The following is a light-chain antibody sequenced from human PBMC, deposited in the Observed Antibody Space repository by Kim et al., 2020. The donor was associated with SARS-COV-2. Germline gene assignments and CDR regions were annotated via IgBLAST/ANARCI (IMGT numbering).Light chain of an antibody. V-gene: IGLV10-54*01. CDR1: NNNVANQR. CDR3: TSWDSSLGAWV. CDR2: RSD. Sequence: RQTATLTCTGTNNNVANQRAAWLQQHQGRPPKLLSYRSDNRPSGISDRLSASRSGNTASLTITGLQPEDEADYYCTSWDSSLGAWVFGGGTQLTVL. J-gene: IGLJ3*02.